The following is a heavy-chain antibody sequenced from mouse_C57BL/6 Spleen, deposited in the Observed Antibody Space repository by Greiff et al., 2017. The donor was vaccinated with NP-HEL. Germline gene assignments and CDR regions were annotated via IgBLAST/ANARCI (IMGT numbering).Heavy chain of an antibody. J-gene: IGHJ2*01. V-gene: IGHV1-58*01. CDR2: IYLGNGYT. Sequence: VQLKESGAELVRPGSSVKMSCKTSGYTFTSYGINWVKQRPGQGLEWIGYIYLGNGYTEYNEKFKGKATLTSDTSSSTAYMQLSSLTSEDSAIYFCARSLLRNFDYWGQGTTLTVSS. CDR1: GYTFTSYG. D-gene: IGHD1-1*01. CDR3: ARSLLRNFDY.